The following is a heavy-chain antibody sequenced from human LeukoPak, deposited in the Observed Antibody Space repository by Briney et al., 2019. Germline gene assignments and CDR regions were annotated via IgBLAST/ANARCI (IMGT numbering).Heavy chain of an antibody. V-gene: IGHV3-21*01. D-gene: IGHD3-22*01. J-gene: IGHJ4*02. CDR2: ISSSSSYI. CDR1: GFTLSSYS. Sequence: NTGGSLRLSCAASGFTLSSYSMNWVRQAPGKGLEWVSSISSSSSYIYYADSVKGRFTISRDNAKNSLYLQMNSLRAEDTAVYYCARGQRLHYDSSGYKALSYWGQGTLVTVSS. CDR3: ARGQRLHYDSSGYKALSY.